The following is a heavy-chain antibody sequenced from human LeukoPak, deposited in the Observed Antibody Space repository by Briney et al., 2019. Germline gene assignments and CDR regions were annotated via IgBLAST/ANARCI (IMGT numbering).Heavy chain of an antibody. D-gene: IGHD3-22*01. CDR3: ARDDDRAREIDY. CDR1: GYTFTSYY. V-gene: IGHV1-69*04. J-gene: IGHJ4*02. Sequence: GASVKVSCKASGYTFTSYYMHWVRQAPGQGLEWMGRIIPILNITHYAQKFQGRVTIAADKSTSTAYMELSSLRSEDTAMYYCARDDDRAREIDYWGQGTLVTVSS. CDR2: IIPILNIT.